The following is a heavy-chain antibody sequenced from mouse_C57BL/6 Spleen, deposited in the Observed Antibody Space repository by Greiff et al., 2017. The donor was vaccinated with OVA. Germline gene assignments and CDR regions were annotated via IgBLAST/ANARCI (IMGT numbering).Heavy chain of an antibody. CDR1: GYTFTSYW. V-gene: IGHV1-69*01. Sequence: VQLQQPGAELVMPGASVKLSCKASGYTFTSYWMHWVKQRPGQGLEWIGEIDPSDSYTNYNQKFKGKSTLTVEKSSSTAYMQLSSLTSEDSAVYYCEKYYNNHGYYFDYWGQGTTLTVSS. J-gene: IGHJ2*01. D-gene: IGHD2-5*01. CDR3: EKYYNNHGYYFDY. CDR2: IDPSDSYT.